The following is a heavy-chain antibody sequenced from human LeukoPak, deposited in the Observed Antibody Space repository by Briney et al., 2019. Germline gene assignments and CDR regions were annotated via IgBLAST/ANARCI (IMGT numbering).Heavy chain of an antibody. CDR3: ARLRRSRLAEFDY. V-gene: IGHV4-38-2*02. CDR2: ISHSGST. D-gene: IGHD3-3*02. Sequence: SETLSLTCTVSGVSISGYYWGWIRQPPGKGLKWIGSISHSGSTYYNPSLKSRVTISVDTSKNQFSLKLSSLTAADTAVYYCARLRRSRLAEFDYWGQGTLVTVSS. CDR1: GVSISGYY. J-gene: IGHJ4*02.